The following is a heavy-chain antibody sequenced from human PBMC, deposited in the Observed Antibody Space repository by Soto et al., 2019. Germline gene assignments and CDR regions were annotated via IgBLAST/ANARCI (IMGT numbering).Heavy chain of an antibody. CDR1: GYSFTSYG. D-gene: IGHD5-18*01. Sequence: QVHLVQSGSDVEKPGASVKVSCKASGYSFTSYGIGWVRQVPGQGQEWMGWISHYNGRTNYAQSVKGRVVMTTDISTNTVYLELRSLRSDDSAIYYCGRCRTDSYAMDVWGQGTTVTVSS. J-gene: IGHJ6*02. CDR2: ISHYNGRT. V-gene: IGHV1-18*01. CDR3: GRCRTDSYAMDV.